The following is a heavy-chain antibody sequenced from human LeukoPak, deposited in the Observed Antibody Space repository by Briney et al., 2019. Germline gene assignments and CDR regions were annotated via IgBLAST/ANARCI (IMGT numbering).Heavy chain of an antibody. CDR1: GFTFNYAW. D-gene: IGHD2-2*01. Sequence: KPGGSLRLSCAASGFTFNYAWMNWVRQAPGKGLEWVGRIKTKTDAGTTDYAAPVKGRFTISRDDSKDALYLQMNSLKTEDTAVYFCTTDLISNGPAARGGFNAFDIWGQGTMVTVSS. V-gene: IGHV3-15*01. CDR2: IKTKTDAGTT. J-gene: IGHJ3*02. CDR3: TTDLISNGPAARGGFNAFDI.